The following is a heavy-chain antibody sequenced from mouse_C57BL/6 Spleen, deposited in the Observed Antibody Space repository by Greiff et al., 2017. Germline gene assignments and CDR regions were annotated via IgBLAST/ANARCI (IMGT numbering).Heavy chain of an antibody. CDR2: IYPGDGDT. Sequence: VKLMESGPELVKPGASVKISCKASGYAFSSSWMNWVKQRPGKGLEWIGRIYPGDGDTNYNGKFKGKATLTADKSSSTAYMQLSSLTSEDSAVYFCARDYDYDFAYWGQGTLVTVSA. J-gene: IGHJ3*01. D-gene: IGHD2-4*01. CDR1: GYAFSSSW. CDR3: ARDYDYDFAY. V-gene: IGHV1-82*01.